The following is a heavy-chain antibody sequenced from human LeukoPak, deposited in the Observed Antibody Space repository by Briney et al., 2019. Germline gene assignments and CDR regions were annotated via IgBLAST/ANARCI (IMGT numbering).Heavy chain of an antibody. CDR2: IYHSGST. J-gene: IGHJ4*02. Sequence: SETLSLTCTVSGYCISSGYYWGWIRQPPGKGLEWIGSIYHSGSTYYNPSLKSRVTISVDTSKNQFSLKLSSVTAADTAVYYCARVGEPGVVDYWGQGTLVTVSS. D-gene: IGHD1-14*01. V-gene: IGHV4-38-2*02. CDR3: ARVGEPGVVDY. CDR1: GYCISSGYY.